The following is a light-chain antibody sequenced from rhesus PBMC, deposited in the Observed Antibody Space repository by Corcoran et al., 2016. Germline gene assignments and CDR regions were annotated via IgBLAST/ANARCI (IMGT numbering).Light chain of an antibody. CDR2: KTS. CDR3: LQYNGSPWT. J-gene: IGKJ1*01. V-gene: IGKV1-22*01. CDR1: QSISSW. Sequence: DIQMTQSPSSLSASVGDTVTITRRASQSISSWLDWYQQKPGKAPNLLIYKTSSLKSWVPSRFSGSGSGTDFTLTISSLQPEDFATYYCLQYNGSPWTFGQGTKVEIK.